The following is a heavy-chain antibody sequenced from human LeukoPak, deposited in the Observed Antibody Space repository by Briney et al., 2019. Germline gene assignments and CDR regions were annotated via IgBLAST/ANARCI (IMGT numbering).Heavy chain of an antibody. CDR1: GYRFNIYW. D-gene: IGHD7-27*01. Sequence: GESLKISCKVSGYRFNIYWLGWVRQMSGRGPEWMGIIYPGDSDIRYSPSFQGQVNISADKSISTAYLQWNSLKASDTAMYYCVRRTTGEYYFDHWGQGTLVTVPS. V-gene: IGHV5-51*01. CDR3: VRRTTGEYYFDH. J-gene: IGHJ4*02. CDR2: IYPGDSDI.